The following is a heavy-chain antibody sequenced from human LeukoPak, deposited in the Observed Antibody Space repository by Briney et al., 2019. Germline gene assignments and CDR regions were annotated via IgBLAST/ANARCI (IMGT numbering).Heavy chain of an antibody. Sequence: SVKVSCKASGGTFSSYAISWVQQAPGQGLEWMGRIIPILGIANYARKFQGRVTITADKSTSTAYMELSSLRSEDTAVYYCARDVIPINSSGYYSRSDPWGQGTLVTVSS. D-gene: IGHD3-22*01. CDR1: GGTFSSYA. V-gene: IGHV1-69*04. CDR2: IIPILGIA. CDR3: ARDVIPINSSGYYSRSDP. J-gene: IGHJ5*02.